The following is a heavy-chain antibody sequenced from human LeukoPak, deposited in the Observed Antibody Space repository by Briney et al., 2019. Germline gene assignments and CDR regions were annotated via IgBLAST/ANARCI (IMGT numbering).Heavy chain of an antibody. D-gene: IGHD4-11*01. CDR3: ARLSTVTTSFDY. Sequence: SETLSLTCTVSGGSISYYYWNWIRQPAGKGLEWIGRIYTSGRTYYNPSLRSRVSMSVDTSKNQFSLKLSSVTAADTAVYYCARLSTVTTSFDYWGQGTLVTVSS. J-gene: IGHJ4*02. CDR2: IYTSGRT. V-gene: IGHV4-4*07. CDR1: GGSISYYY.